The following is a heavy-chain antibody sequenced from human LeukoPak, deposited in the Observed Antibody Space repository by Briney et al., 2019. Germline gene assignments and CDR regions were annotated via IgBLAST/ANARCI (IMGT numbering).Heavy chain of an antibody. Sequence: GGSLRLSCAASGFTFSSYWMHWVRQTPGKGLVWVPRINSDGSSTSYADSVKGRFTISRDNAENSLYLQMNSLRADDTAVYYCAREYYFYHMDGWGKGTTVTVSS. CDR1: GFTFSSYW. V-gene: IGHV3-74*01. CDR2: INSDGSST. CDR3: AREYYFYHMDG. J-gene: IGHJ6*03.